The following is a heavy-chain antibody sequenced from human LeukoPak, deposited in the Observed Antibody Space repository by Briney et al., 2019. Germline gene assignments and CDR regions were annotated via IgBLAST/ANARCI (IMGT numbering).Heavy chain of an antibody. CDR3: ARSLDSSGYEFIFDY. D-gene: IGHD3-22*01. V-gene: IGHV1-18*01. CDR2: ISAYNGNT. Sequence: GASVKVSCKASGYTFTSYGISWVRQAPGQGLEWMGWISAYNGNTNYAQKFQGRVTITADKSTSTAYMELSSLRSEDTAVYYCARSLDSSGYEFIFDYWGQGTLVTVSS. CDR1: GYTFTSYG. J-gene: IGHJ4*02.